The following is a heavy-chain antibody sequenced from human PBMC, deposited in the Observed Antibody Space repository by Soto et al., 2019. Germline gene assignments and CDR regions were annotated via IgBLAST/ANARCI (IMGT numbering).Heavy chain of an antibody. Sequence: ASVKVSCKASGYTFSSYDIHWVRQAPGQGLEWMGWTNPNSGNTGYAQKFQGRVTMTRDRSKNTAYMELSSLRSEDTAIYYCARAGGSSWYGDVDYWGQGTLVTVSS. V-gene: IGHV1-8*01. J-gene: IGHJ4*02. CDR2: TNPNSGNT. D-gene: IGHD6-13*01. CDR1: GYTFSSYD. CDR3: ARAGGSSWYGDVDY.